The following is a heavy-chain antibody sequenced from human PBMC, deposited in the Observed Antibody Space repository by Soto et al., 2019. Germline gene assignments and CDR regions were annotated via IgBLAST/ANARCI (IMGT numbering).Heavy chain of an antibody. V-gene: IGHV4-39*01. J-gene: IGHJ4*02. Sequence: QLQLQESGPGLVKPSETLSLTCTVSGGSISSSSYYWGWIRQPPGKGLEWIGSIYYSGSTYYNPSLMSRVTIPVDTSKNQFSLKLSSVTAADTAVYYCARQGDFWSGYYGGGDYWGQGTLVTVSS. D-gene: IGHD3-3*01. CDR1: GGSISSSSYY. CDR2: IYYSGST. CDR3: ARQGDFWSGYYGGGDY.